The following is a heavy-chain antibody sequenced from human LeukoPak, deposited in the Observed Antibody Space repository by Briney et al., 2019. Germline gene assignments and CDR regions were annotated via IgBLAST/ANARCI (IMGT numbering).Heavy chain of an antibody. CDR2: ISSGSTYI. CDR1: GFTFSSYS. CDR3: AKNPLVAGTLYFDS. V-gene: IGHV3-21*04. D-gene: IGHD6-19*01. J-gene: IGHJ4*02. Sequence: TGGSLRLSCAAYGFTFSSYSMNWVRQAPGKGLEWVSSISSGSTYIYYADSMKGRFTISRDNAKNSLYLQMNSLRAEDTAVYYCAKNPLVAGTLYFDSWGQGTLLTVSS.